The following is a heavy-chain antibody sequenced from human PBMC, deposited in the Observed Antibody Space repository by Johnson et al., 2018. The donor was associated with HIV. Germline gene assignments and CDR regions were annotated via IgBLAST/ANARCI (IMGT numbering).Heavy chain of an antibody. CDR2: ISSGGGA. CDR1: GFTVSSNY. Sequence: VQLVESGGGLVQPGGSLRLSCAASGFTVSSNYMSWVRQAPGKGLEWVSVISSGGGAYYADSVKGLFIISRDNSKNMLYLQMNSLRAEDTAVYYCAKPLGGRDTAMVAIGFDIWGQGTMLTVSS. V-gene: IGHV3-66*02. D-gene: IGHD5-18*01. J-gene: IGHJ3*02. CDR3: AKPLGGRDTAMVAIGFDI.